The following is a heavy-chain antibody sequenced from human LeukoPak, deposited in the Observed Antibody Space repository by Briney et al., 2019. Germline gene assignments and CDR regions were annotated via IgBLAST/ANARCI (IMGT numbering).Heavy chain of an antibody. CDR3: ASFHGAA. J-gene: IGHJ5*02. V-gene: IGHV4-59*08. Sequence: PSETLSLTCTVSGGSISSYYWSWNRQPPGKGLEWIGYIYYSGSTNYNPSLKSRVTISVDTSKNQFSLKLSSVTAADTAVYYCASFHGAAWGQGTLVTVSS. D-gene: IGHD3-10*01. CDR1: GGSISSYY. CDR2: IYYSGST.